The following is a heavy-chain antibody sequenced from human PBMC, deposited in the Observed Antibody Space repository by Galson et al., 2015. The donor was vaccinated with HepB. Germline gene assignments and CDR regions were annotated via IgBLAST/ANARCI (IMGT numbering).Heavy chain of an antibody. V-gene: IGHV4-59*01. J-gene: IGHJ5*02. D-gene: IGHD3-3*01. CDR3: AGGASGYYDFWSGYLDTHSDGWFDP. Sequence: SETLSLTCTVSGGSISSYYWSWIRQPPGKGLEWIGYIYYSGSTNYNPSLKSRVTISVDTSKNQFSLKLSSVTAADTAVYYCAGGASGYYDFWSGYLDTHSDGWFDPWGQGTLVTVSS. CDR1: GGSISSYY. CDR2: IYYSGST.